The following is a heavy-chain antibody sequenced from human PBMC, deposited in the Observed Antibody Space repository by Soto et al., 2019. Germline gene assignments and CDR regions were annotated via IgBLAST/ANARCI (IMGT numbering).Heavy chain of an antibody. CDR3: ASLGVGDWANYYYYGMDV. CDR2: VTANGGST. CDR1: GFTFSVYA. V-gene: IGHV3-23*01. Sequence: GGSLRLSCAATGFTFSVYAMTWVRQAPGKGLEWVSAVTANGGSTYSADSVKGRFTISRDNSKNTLFLQMNSLRAEDTAVYYCASLGVGDWANYYYYGMDVWGQGTTVTVSS. J-gene: IGHJ6*02. D-gene: IGHD2-21*02.